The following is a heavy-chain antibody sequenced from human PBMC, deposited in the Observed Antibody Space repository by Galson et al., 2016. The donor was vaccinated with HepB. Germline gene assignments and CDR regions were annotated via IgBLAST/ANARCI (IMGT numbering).Heavy chain of an antibody. J-gene: IGHJ4*02. CDR1: GGSISSTNYY. Sequence: SETLSLTCTVSGGSISSTNYYWGWIRQPPGKGLEWIGTISYSGSTYYNPSLKSRVTISVDTSKNQFSLKLSSVTAADTSVYYCARHRLLVTNYYDSSGYWVDYWGQGTLVTVSS. V-gene: IGHV4-39*01. CDR2: ISYSGST. D-gene: IGHD3-22*01. CDR3: ARHRLLVTNYYDSSGYWVDY.